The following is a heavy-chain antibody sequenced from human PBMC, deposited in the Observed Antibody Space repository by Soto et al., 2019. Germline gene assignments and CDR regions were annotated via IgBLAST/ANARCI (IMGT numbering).Heavy chain of an antibody. D-gene: IGHD6-13*01. CDR3: ARGGGTHSSSWSWGNWFDP. V-gene: IGHV6-1*01. CDR1: GDSVSSNSAA. J-gene: IGHJ5*02. CDR2: TYYRSKWYN. Sequence: PSQTLSLTCAISGDSVSSNSAAWNWIRQSPSRGLEWLGRTYYRSKWYNDYAVSVKSRITINPDTSKNQFSLQLNSVTPEDTAVYYCARGGGTHSSSWSWGNWFDPWGQGTLVTVSS.